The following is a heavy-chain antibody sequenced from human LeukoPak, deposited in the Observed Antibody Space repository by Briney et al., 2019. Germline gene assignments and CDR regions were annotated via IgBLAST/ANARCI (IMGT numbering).Heavy chain of an antibody. CDR3: TTTPPDYDFWSGPPV. CDR1: GFTFSNAW. CDR2: IKSKTDGGTT. D-gene: IGHD3-3*01. Sequence: GGSLRLSCAASGFTFSNAWMSWVRQAPGKGLEWVGRIKSKTDGGTTDYAAPVKGRFTISRDDSKNTLYLQMNSLKTEDTAVYCCTTTPPDYDFWSGPPVWGQGTMVTVSS. V-gene: IGHV3-15*01. J-gene: IGHJ3*01.